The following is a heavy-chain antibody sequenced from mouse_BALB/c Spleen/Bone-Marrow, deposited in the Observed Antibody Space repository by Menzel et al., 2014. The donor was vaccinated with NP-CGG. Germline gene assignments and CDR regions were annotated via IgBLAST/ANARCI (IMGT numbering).Heavy chain of an antibody. D-gene: IGHD2-1*01. V-gene: IGHV14-3*02. CDR2: IDPANGNT. Sequence: EVQLQQSGAELVKPGASVKLSCTASGFNIKDTYMHWVKQRPEQGLEWIGRIDPANGNTKYDPKFQGKATITADTSSNTAYLQLSSLTSEDTAAYYCARLYGNYLFYAMDYWGQGTSVTVSS. J-gene: IGHJ4*01. CDR3: ARLYGNYLFYAMDY. CDR1: GFNIKDTY.